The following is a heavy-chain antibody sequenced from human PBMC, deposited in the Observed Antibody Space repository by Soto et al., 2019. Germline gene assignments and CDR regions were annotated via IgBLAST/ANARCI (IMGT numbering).Heavy chain of an antibody. CDR1: GYTFTDYW. V-gene: IGHV5-51*01. J-gene: IGHJ4*02. Sequence: GESLKISCKGSGYTFTDYWIGWVRQLPGKGLEWMGIIYPGDSDTRYSPSFQGHVTITVDKSTNTAYLQWNTLRASDTAMYYCAEHAGTISYFDYWGQGTLVTVSS. CDR2: IYPGDSDT. D-gene: IGHD6-13*01. CDR3: AEHAGTISYFDY.